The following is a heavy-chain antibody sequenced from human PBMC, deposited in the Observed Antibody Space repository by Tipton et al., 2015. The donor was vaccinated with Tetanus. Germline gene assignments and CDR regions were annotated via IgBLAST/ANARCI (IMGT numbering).Heavy chain of an antibody. V-gene: IGHV4-31*03. CDR1: GDSISSGDHY. J-gene: IGHJ6*02. Sequence: TLSLTCTVSGDSISSGDHYWSWIRQRPGMGLEWIGYIYYSGSTNYNPSLKSRLSISVDTSKNQFSLRLTSVTAADTAVYFCARYPGGCTSSSCYRGRFFYYGMDAWGQGTTVTVSS. D-gene: IGHD2-2*01. CDR3: ARYPGGCTSSSCYRGRFFYYGMDA. CDR2: IYYSGST.